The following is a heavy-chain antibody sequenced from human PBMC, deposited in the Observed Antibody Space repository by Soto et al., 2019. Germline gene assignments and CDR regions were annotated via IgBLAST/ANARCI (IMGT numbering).Heavy chain of an antibody. CDR3: AKDGPYGPY. V-gene: IGHV3-9*01. CDR2: ISWNSGSI. Sequence: PGGSLRLSCAASGFTFDDYAMHWVRQAPGKGLEWVSGISWNSGSIGYADSVKGRFTISRDNAKNSLYLQMNSLRAEDTALYYCAKDGPYGPYWGQGTLVTVSS. D-gene: IGHD4-17*01. J-gene: IGHJ4*02. CDR1: GFTFDDYA.